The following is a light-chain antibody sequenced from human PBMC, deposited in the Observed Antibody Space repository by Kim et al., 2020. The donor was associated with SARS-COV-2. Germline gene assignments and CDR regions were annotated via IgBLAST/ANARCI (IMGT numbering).Light chain of an antibody. CDR1: RLGNKY. Sequence: SYELTQPPSVSVSPGQTASITCSGDRLGNKYACWYQKKPGQSPVVVMSQDERRPSGIPERFSGSNSGNTATLTISGTQAMDEADYDCQVWESTTTVFGGG. CDR2: QDE. CDR3: QVWESTTTV. J-gene: IGLJ2*01. V-gene: IGLV3-1*01.